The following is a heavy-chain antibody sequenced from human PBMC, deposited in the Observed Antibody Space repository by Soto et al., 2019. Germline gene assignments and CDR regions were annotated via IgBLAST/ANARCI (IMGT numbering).Heavy chain of an antibody. CDR2: ISSSGSTI. Sequence: QVQLVESGGGLVKPGGSLRLSCAASGFTFSDYYMSWIRQAPGKGLEWVSYISSSGSTIYYADSVKGRFTISRDNAKNSLYLQMDTLRAEETGVYYCGGDRGGYWSSSWVDYWGQGTLVTVSS. CDR3: GGDRGGYWSSSWVDY. J-gene: IGHJ4*02. V-gene: IGHV3-11*01. CDR1: GFTFSDYY. D-gene: IGHD6-6*01.